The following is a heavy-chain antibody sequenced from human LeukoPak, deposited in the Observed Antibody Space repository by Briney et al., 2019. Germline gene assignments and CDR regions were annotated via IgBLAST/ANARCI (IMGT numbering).Heavy chain of an antibody. CDR2: ISSSSSYI. CDR3: ARDRYLGSYSYYYYYGMDV. Sequence: PGGSLRLSCAASGFTFSSYSMNWVRQAPGKGLEWVSSISSSSSYIYYADSVKGRFTISRDNAKNSLYLQMNSLRAEDTAVYYCARDRYLGSYSYYYYYGMDVWGQGTTVTVSS. J-gene: IGHJ6*02. CDR1: GFTFSSYS. V-gene: IGHV3-21*01. D-gene: IGHD1-26*01.